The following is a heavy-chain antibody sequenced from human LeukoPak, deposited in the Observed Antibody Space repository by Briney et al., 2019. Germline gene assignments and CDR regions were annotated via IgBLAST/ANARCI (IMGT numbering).Heavy chain of an antibody. CDR3: AKEARPVAGVVDY. D-gene: IGHD3-10*01. CDR2: ISGSGGST. J-gene: IGHJ4*02. CDR1: GFTFSSYS. Sequence: GGSLRLSCAASGFTFSSYSMSWVRQAPGKGLEWVSGISGSGGSTEYADSVKGRFTISRDRSKNTLYLQMKSLRAEDTAVYYCAKEARPVAGVVDYWGQGTLVTVSS. V-gene: IGHV3-23*01.